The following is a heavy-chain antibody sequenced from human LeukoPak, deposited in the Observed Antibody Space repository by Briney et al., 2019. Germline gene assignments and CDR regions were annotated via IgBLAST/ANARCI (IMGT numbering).Heavy chain of an antibody. D-gene: IGHD6-6*01. CDR1: GGSFSGYY. CDR3: ARGHKTLKYSRQNWFDP. Sequence: PSETLSLTCAVYGGSFSGYYWSWIGQPPGKGLEWIGEINHSGRTNNNPSLKSRVTISVDTSKNQFSLKLSSVTAADTAVYYCARGHKTLKYSRQNWFDPWGQGTLVTVSS. V-gene: IGHV4-34*01. J-gene: IGHJ5*02. CDR2: INHSGRT.